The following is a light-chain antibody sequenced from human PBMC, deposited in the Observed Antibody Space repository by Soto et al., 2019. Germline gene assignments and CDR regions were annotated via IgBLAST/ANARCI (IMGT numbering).Light chain of an antibody. Sequence: DLPMTQSQYSVTSSLDDGVIITCRESQSISNHLNWYQQKTGKAPKLLIFAESSLQSGVPSRLSGSRSGPDLNLTISSLQPEDFATYYYQKSYSSPPTCGQGTKVDIK. CDR2: AES. J-gene: IGKJ1*01. V-gene: IGKV1-39*01. CDR3: QKSYSSPPT. CDR1: QSISNH.